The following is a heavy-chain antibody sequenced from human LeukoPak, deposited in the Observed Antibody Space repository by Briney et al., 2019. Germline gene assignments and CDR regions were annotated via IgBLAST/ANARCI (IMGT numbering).Heavy chain of an antibody. D-gene: IGHD3-10*01. CDR2: IYYSGST. CDR3: ARGLQLYGSGKTPWDWFDP. CDR1: GGSISSGDYY. Sequence: SETLSLTCTVSGGSISSGDYYWSWIRQPPGKGLEWIGYIYYSGSTYYNPSLKSRVTISVDTSKNQFSLKLSSVTAADTAVYYCARGLQLYGSGKTPWDWFDPWGQGTLVTVSS. V-gene: IGHV4-30-4*01. J-gene: IGHJ5*02.